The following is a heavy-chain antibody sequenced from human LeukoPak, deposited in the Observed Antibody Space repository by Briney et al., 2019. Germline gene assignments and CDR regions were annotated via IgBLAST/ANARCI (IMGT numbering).Heavy chain of an antibody. CDR3: ASSETYYDSSGYYYPIY. V-gene: IGHV3-11*01. J-gene: IGHJ4*02. D-gene: IGHD3-22*01. Sequence: LSLTCAVYGGSFSGYYWSWIRQAPGKGLEWVSYISSSGSTIYYADSVKGRFTISRDNAKNSLYLQMNSLRAEDTAVYYCASSETYYDSSGYYYPIYWGQGTLVTVSS. CDR2: ISSSGSTI. CDR1: GGSFSGYY.